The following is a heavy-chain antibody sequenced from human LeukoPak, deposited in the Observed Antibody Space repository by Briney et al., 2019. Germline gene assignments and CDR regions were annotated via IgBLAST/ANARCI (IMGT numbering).Heavy chain of an antibody. J-gene: IGHJ4*02. CDR3: AGSIALADLFDY. D-gene: IGHD6-19*01. V-gene: IGHV1-69*05. Sequence: GASVKVSCKASGGTFSSYAISWVRQAPGQGLEWMGRIIPIFGTANYAQKFQARVTITTDESTSTAYMELSSLRSEDTAVYYCAGSIALADLFDYWGQGTLVTVSS. CDR2: IIPIFGTA. CDR1: GGTFSSYA.